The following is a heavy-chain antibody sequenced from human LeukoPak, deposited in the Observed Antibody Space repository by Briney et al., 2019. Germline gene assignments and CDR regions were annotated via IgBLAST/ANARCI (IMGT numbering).Heavy chain of an antibody. D-gene: IGHD6-19*01. V-gene: IGHV5-51*01. J-gene: IGHJ4*02. CDR3: ARQVSVAVAGTDY. Sequence: GGSLKISCKGSGYSFTSYWIGWVRQMPGKGLEWMGIIYPGDSDTRYSPSFQGQVTISADKSISTAYLQWSSLKASDTAMYYCARQVSVAVAGTDYWGQGTLVTVSS. CDR2: IYPGDSDT. CDR1: GYSFTSYW.